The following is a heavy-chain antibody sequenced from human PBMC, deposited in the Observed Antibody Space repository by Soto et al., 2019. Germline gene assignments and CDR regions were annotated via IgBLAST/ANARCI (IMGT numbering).Heavy chain of an antibody. CDR2: IYPSGST. Sequence: SETLSLTCAVSGGSISSGGYSWSWIRQPPGKGLEWIGYIYPSGSTYYNPSLKSRVTISVDRSKNQFSLKLTSVTAADTAVYYCARDKITGLFDYWGQGTLVTVSS. CDR3: ARDKITGLFDY. CDR1: GGSISSGGYS. V-gene: IGHV4-30-2*01. D-gene: IGHD2-8*02. J-gene: IGHJ4*02.